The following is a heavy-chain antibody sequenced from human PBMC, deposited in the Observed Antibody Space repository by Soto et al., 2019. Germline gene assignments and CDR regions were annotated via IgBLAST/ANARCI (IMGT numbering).Heavy chain of an antibody. CDR3: ARSSGGSSYYPPDY. V-gene: IGHV3-30*03. D-gene: IGHD2-15*01. CDR1: GFTFSSYG. CDR2: MAHDGSNQ. Sequence: QVQLVESGGGVVQPGGSLRLSCAASGFTFSSYGMQWVRQSPGEGLEWVAIMAHDGSNQYYGDSVKGRFTISRDNSKNTLYLQMDSLRPKDMAVYYCARSSGGSSYYPPDYWGQGTLVTVSS. J-gene: IGHJ4*02.